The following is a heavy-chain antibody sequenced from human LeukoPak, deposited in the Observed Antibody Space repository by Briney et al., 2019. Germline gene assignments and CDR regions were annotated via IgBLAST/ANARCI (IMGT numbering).Heavy chain of an antibody. V-gene: IGHV4-34*01. D-gene: IGHD3-16*01. CDR3: ARLSPVGGRDAFDI. CDR2: INHSGST. Sequence: PSETLSLTCAVYGGSFSGYYWSWIRQPPGKGLEWIGEINHSGSTNYNPSLKSRVTISVDTSKNQFSLKLSSVTAADTAVYYCARLSPVGGRDAFDIWGQGTMVTVSS. CDR1: GGSFSGYY. J-gene: IGHJ3*02.